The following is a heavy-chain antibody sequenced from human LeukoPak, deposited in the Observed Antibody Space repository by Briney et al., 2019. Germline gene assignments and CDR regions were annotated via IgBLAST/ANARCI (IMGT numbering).Heavy chain of an antibody. V-gene: IGHV3-23*01. CDR2: ISGSGGAT. D-gene: IGHD6-13*01. J-gene: IGHJ6*02. CDR1: GFIFSSYV. Sequence: GGSLRLSCAASGFIFSSYVMNWVRQAPGKGLEWVSGISGSGGATFYADPVKGRFTISRDNSKNTLYLQMNSLRGDDTAVYYCAKYVTPPGTYYYGLDVWGQGTTVTVSS. CDR3: AKYVTPPGTYYYGLDV.